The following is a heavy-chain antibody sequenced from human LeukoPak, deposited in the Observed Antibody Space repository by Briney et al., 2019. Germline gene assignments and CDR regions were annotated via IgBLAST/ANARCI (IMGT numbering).Heavy chain of an antibody. CDR3: AKEPSSCEPTCYFDY. CDR1: GFTFSSYA. CDR2: ISGSGGRT. D-gene: IGHD2-15*01. V-gene: IGHV3-23*01. Sequence: PGGSLRLSCAASGFTFSSYAMSWVRQAPGKGLEWVLAISGSGGRTYYADSVTGRFTISRDTSKNSLYLQRNSLRAAGTVVFYCAKEPSSCEPTCYFDYWGQGTLVTVSS. J-gene: IGHJ4*02.